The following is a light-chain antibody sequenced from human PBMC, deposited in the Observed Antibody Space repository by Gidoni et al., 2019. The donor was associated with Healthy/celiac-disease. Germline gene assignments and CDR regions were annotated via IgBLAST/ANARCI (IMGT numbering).Light chain of an antibody. CDR1: QSVLYSSNNKNY. J-gene: IGKJ1*01. V-gene: IGKV4-1*01. Sequence: DIVMTQSPDSLAVSLGERATINCKSSQSVLYSSNNKNYLAWYQQKPGQPPKQLIYWTDFTLTISSLQAEDVAVYYCQQYYSTPKWTFGQGTKVEIK. CDR3: QQYYSTPKWT.